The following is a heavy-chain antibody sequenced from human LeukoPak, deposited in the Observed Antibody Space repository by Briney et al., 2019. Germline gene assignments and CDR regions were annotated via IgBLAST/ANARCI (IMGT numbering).Heavy chain of an antibody. CDR1: GFTFSSYS. CDR3: ARDQAYATSGYRPWAFDI. Sequence: PGGSLRLSCAASGFTFSSYSMNWVRQAPGKGLEWVANIKQDGSEKYYVDSVKGRFTISRDNAKNSLYVQMNSLRVEDTAVYYCARDQAYATSGYRPWAFDIWGQGTMVTVSS. D-gene: IGHD3-22*01. J-gene: IGHJ3*02. V-gene: IGHV3-7*01. CDR2: IKQDGSEK.